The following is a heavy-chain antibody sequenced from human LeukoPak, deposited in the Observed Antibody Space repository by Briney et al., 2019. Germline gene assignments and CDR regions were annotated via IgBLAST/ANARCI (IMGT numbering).Heavy chain of an antibody. CDR3: ARALPCRDYYDSSFSRGYYYYMDV. D-gene: IGHD3-22*01. Sequence: SETLSLTCAVYGGSFSGYYWSWIRQPPGKGLEWIGEINHSGSTNYNPSLKSRVTISVDTSKNQFSLKLSSVTAADTAVYYCARALPCRDYYDSSFSRGYYYYMDVWGKGTTVTVSS. V-gene: IGHV4-34*01. CDR1: GGSFSGYY. CDR2: INHSGST. J-gene: IGHJ6*03.